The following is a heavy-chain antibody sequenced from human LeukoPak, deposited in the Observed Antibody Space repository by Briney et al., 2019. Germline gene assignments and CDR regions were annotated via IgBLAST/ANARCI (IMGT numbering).Heavy chain of an antibody. D-gene: IGHD2-21*02. CDR1: GYSISSAYY. Sequence: PSETLSLTCAVSGYSISSAYYWGWVRQSPGKGLQWIGGISQTGRTYYNPSLKSRLAISADTSKNQFSLNLTSVTAADTALYCCARVRVGFVVTITTYYFDSWGQGTLVTVSS. J-gene: IGHJ4*02. V-gene: IGHV4-38-2*01. CDR2: ISQTGRT. CDR3: ARVRVGFVVTITTYYFDS.